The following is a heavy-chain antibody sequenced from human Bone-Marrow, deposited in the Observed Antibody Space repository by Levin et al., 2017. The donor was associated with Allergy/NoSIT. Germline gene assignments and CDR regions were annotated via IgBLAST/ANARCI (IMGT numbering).Heavy chain of an antibody. D-gene: IGHD3-10*01. CDR1: GGSISSGTSS. Sequence: PSETLSLTCSVSGGSISSGTSSWSWIRQSPGKGLEWIGYIYHSGTTYYNPSLQSRVTISVDASKNQFSLNLSSVTAADTAVYYCARGGAWFGELSSAFDYWGQGTLVTVSS. CDR2: IYHSGTT. CDR3: ARGGAWFGELSSAFDY. J-gene: IGHJ4*02. V-gene: IGHV4-30-2*06.